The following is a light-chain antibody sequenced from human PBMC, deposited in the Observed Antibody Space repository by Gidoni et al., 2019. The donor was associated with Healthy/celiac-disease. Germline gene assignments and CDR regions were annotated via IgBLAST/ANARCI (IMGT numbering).Light chain of an antibody. CDR1: QSVSSY. CDR3: QQRSNPMYS. J-gene: IGKJ2*03. Sequence: EIVLTQSPATLSLSPGERATLSCRASQSVSSYLAWYQQKPGQAHRLLIYDASNRATDIPARVSGSGSGTDFTLTSSSLEPEDFAVYYCQQRSNPMYSFGQGTKLEIK. V-gene: IGKV3-11*01. CDR2: DAS.